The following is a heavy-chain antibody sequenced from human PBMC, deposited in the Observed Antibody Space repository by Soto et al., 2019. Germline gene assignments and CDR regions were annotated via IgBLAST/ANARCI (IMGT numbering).Heavy chain of an antibody. V-gene: IGHV4-34*01. J-gene: IGHJ4*02. D-gene: IGHD6-19*01. Sequence: PSETLSLTCAVYGGSFSGYYWSLIRQPPGKGLEWIGEINHSGSTNYNPSLKSRVTISVDTSKNQFSLKLSSVTAADTAVYYCARGRSSSSYSSGWYGAALRYWGQGTLVTVSS. CDR1: GGSFSGYY. CDR3: ARGRSSSSYSSGWYGAALRY. CDR2: INHSGST.